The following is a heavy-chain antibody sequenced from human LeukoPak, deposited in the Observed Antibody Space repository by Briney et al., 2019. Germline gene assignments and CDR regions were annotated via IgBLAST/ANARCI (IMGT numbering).Heavy chain of an antibody. CDR3: ASRYCTNGVCHFDY. CDR1: GFTFSSYS. Sequence: PGGSLRLSCAASGFTFSSYSMNWVRQAPGKGLEWVSSISSSNSFIYYADSVKGRFTISRDNAKNSLYLQMNSLRAEDTTVSYCASRYCTNGVCHFDYWGQGTLVTVSS. J-gene: IGHJ4*02. CDR2: ISSSNSFI. V-gene: IGHV3-21*01. D-gene: IGHD2-8*01.